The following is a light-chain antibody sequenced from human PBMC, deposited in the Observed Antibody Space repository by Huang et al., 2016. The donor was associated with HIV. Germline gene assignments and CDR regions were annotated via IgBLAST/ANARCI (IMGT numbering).Light chain of an antibody. CDR2: GAS. CDR3: QQYNNWPWT. CDR1: QYVSSN. J-gene: IGKJ1*01. Sequence: EIVMTQSPATLSVSPGERANLSCRASQYVSSNVSWYQRQPGQAPRLVIYGASTRATGIPARFSGSGSRTEFTLTISSLQSEDFAVYFCQQYNNWPWTFGQGTEVEIK. V-gene: IGKV3-15*01.